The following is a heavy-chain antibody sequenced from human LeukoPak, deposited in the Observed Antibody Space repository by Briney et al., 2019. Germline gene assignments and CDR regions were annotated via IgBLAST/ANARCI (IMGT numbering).Heavy chain of an antibody. V-gene: IGHV3-53*05. CDR2: MSGSGGMT. CDR3: ARGGIVVVPAALDI. J-gene: IGHJ3*02. D-gene: IGHD2-2*01. Sequence: GGSLRLSCAASGFTVSSNHMSWVRQAPGKGLEWVSAMSGSGGMTYYADSVKGRFSISRDNSKNTLHLQMNSLRAEDTAVYYCARGGIVVVPAALDIWGQGTMVTVSS. CDR1: GFTVSSNH.